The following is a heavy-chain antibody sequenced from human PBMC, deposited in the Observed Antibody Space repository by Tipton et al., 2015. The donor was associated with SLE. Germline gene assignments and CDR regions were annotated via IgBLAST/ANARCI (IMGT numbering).Heavy chain of an antibody. V-gene: IGHV4-4*07. Sequence: TLSLTCTVSGDSIGNYYWSWIRQSAGKGLEWMGRFYPGGTTSYNPSFKSRVTMSADTSKNQFSLKVISVTAADTAVYYCARQFGRSSGNDAFDFWGQGTKVTVSS. CDR1: GDSIGNYY. D-gene: IGHD6-6*01. J-gene: IGHJ3*01. CDR3: ARQFGRSSGNDAFDF. CDR2: FYPGGTT.